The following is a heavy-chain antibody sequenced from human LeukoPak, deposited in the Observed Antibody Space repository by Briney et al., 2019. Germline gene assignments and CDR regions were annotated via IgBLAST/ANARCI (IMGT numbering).Heavy chain of an antibody. CDR3: AKDYDFWSGDRLY. CDR1: GFSVSNNY. J-gene: IGHJ4*02. Sequence: PGGSLRLSCAASGFSVSNNYLNWVRQAPGKGLEWVSLIYSGGSTYYADSVKGRFTISKDNSKNTLYLQMHSLRVEDTAVYYCAKDYDFWSGDRLYWGQGTLVTVSS. D-gene: IGHD3-3*01. CDR2: IYSGGST. V-gene: IGHV3-66*01.